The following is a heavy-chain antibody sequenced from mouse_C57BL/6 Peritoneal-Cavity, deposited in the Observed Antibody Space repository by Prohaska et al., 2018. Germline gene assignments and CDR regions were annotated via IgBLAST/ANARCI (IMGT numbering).Heavy chain of an antibody. CDR1: GFPITSGYY. J-gene: IGHJ1*03. V-gene: IGHV12-3*01. CDR2: ITHSGET. CDR3: AGERSGYWYVDV. D-gene: IGHD1-3*01. Sequence: QMQLQESGPGLVKPSQSLFLTCSITGFPITSGYYWIWIRQSPGKPLEWMGYITHSGETFYNPSLQSPISITRETSKNQFFLQLISVTTDDTAMHCCAGERSGYWYVDVWGKGTTVTVSS.